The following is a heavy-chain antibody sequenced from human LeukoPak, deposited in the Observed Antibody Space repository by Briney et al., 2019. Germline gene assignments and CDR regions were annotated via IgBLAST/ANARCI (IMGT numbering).Heavy chain of an antibody. D-gene: IGHD3-16*01. V-gene: IGHV3-30*18. CDR1: GFTFSSYG. CDR2: ISYDGSNK. J-gene: IGHJ4*02. Sequence: AGGSLRLSCAACGFTFSSYGMQWVRQATGKGGEGVAVISYDGSNKYYADSVKGRFTIYRDNSKNTLYLQMNSLRAEDTAVYYCAKVVFAGLGVDVWGQGTLVTVSS. CDR3: AKVVFAGLGVDV.